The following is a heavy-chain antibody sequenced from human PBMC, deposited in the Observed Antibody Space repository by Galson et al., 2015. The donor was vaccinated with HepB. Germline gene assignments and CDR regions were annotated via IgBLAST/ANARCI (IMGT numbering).Heavy chain of an antibody. J-gene: IGHJ4*02. D-gene: IGHD5/OR15-5a*01. Sequence: ETLSLTCAVTGASISSSDSYWAWIRQPPGKGLKWIGSIYYDGNTYYNPSLKSRATISLDASSNHFSLMLSSVTAADTAVYYCARRSVSYYFDYWGQGTLVPVSS. CDR2: IYYDGNT. CDR3: ARRSVSYYFDY. V-gene: IGHV4-39*02. CDR1: GASISSSDSY.